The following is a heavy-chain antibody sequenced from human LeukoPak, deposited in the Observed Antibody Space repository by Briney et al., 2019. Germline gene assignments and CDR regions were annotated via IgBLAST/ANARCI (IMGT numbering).Heavy chain of an antibody. J-gene: IGHJ4*02. D-gene: IGHD5-18*01. CDR2: IIGSSSYI. Sequence: TGGSLRLSCAASGFTFSGYDMTWVRQAPGKGLEWVSSIIGSSSYIYYADSMKGRFTISRDNAKNSLYLQMNSLRAEDTAVYYCARVRGGYLNDYWGQGTLVTVSS. CDR3: ARVRGGYLNDY. CDR1: GFTFSGYD. V-gene: IGHV3-21*01.